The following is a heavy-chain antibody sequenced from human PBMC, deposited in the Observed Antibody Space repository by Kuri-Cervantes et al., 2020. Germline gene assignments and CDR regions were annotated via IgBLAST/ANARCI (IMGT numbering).Heavy chain of an antibody. CDR1: GYTFTSYD. V-gene: IGHV1-8*01. Sequence: ASVKVSCKASGYTFTSYDINWVRQATGQGLEWMGWMNPNGGNTGYAQKFQGRVTMTRNTSISTAYMELSSLRSEDTAVYYCARMGEDYGSGSPKPYYYYGMDVWGQGTTVTVSS. J-gene: IGHJ6*02. D-gene: IGHD3-10*01. CDR2: MNPNGGNT. CDR3: ARMGEDYGSGSPKPYYYYGMDV.